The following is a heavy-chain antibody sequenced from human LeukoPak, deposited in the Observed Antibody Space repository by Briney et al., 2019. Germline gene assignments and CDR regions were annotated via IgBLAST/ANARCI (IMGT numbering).Heavy chain of an antibody. CDR1: GFTFSSYA. CDR2: ISYDGSNK. D-gene: IGHD5-18*01. J-gene: IGHJ4*02. V-gene: IGHV3-30-3*01. Sequence: GGSLRLSCAASGFTFSSYAMHWVRQAPGKGLEWVAVISYDGSNKYYADSVKGRFTISRDKAKNSVYLQMNSLRVDDTAVYYCARDPTPTQLWFRGTFDFWGQGALVTVSS. CDR3: ARDPTPTQLWFRGTFDF.